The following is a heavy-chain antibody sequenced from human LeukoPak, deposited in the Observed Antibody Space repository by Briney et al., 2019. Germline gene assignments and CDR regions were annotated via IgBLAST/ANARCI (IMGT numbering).Heavy chain of an antibody. J-gene: IGHJ4*02. CDR3: ARNNYYGSG. V-gene: IGHV3-48*03. CDR1: GFTFSSYE. D-gene: IGHD3-10*01. Sequence: RPGGSLRLSCAASGFTFSSYEMNWVRQAPGKGLKWVSYISSSGSAIYYADSVKGRFTISRDNAKNSLYLQMNSLRAEDTAVYYCARNNYYGSGWGQGTLVTVSS. CDR2: ISSSGSAI.